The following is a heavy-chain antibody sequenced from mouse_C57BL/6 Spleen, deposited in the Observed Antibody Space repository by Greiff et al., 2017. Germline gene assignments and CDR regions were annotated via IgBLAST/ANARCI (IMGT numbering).Heavy chain of an antibody. V-gene: IGHV7-3*01. CDR1: GFTFTDYY. J-gene: IGHJ4*01. CDR3: ARPFYGYAMDY. Sequence: EVKLMESGGGLVQPGGSLSLSCAASGFTFTDYYMSWVRQPPGKALEWLGFIRNKANGYTTEYSASVKGRFTISRDNSQSILYLQMNALRAEDSATYYCARPFYGYAMDYWGQGTSVTVSS. CDR2: IRNKANGYTT. D-gene: IGHD1-1*01.